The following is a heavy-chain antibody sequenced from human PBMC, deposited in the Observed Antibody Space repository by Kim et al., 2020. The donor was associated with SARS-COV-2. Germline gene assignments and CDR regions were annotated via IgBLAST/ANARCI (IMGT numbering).Heavy chain of an antibody. V-gene: IGHV3-30*02. D-gene: IGHD6-13*01. Sequence: GGSLRLSCVASGFTFRTSDMHWIRQAPGKGLEWVAYIRYDGSKKYYVDSVRGRFTISRENSKNTLYLQVDSLRAEDTAVYYWVTEPSWHEAFDSWGQGTLGPVSS. CDR2: IRYDGSKK. J-gene: IGHJ4*02. CDR1: GFTFRTSD. CDR3: VTEPSWHEAFDS.